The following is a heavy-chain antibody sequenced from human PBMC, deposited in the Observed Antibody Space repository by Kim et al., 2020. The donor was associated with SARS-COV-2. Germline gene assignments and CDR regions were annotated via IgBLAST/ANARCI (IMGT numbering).Heavy chain of an antibody. V-gene: IGHV3-21*01. Sequence: DSMKGRFTTSRDNAKNSLDLQMNSLGAEDTAVYYCARPTYSSGWYGIFDYWGQGTLVTVSS. CDR3: ARPTYSSGWYGIFDY. J-gene: IGHJ4*02. D-gene: IGHD6-19*01.